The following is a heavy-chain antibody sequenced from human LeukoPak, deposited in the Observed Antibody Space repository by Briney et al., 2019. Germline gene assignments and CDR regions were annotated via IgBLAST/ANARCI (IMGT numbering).Heavy chain of an antibody. CDR2: ISSGAISI. D-gene: IGHD3-16*01. CDR3: ARERTGDLGEETLFGGAPFDY. J-gene: IGHJ4*02. V-gene: IGHV3-48*03. Sequence: GGSLRLSCVGAGFSFSNYEMNWVRQDPGKGLEWLSGISSGAISIYYADSMKGRFTISRDDAKNSVSLQMSSLRADDTAVYYCARERTGDLGEETLFGGAPFDYWGQGTLVTVSS. CDR1: GFSFSNYE.